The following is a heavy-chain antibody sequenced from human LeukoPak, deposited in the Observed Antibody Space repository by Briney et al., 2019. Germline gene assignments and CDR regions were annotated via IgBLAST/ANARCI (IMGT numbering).Heavy chain of an antibody. V-gene: IGHV5-51*01. CDR1: GYSFTSHW. D-gene: IGHD6-19*01. CDR2: IYPGDSDS. J-gene: IGHJ3*02. Sequence: SGKSLKISCKGSGYSFTSHWIGWVRQMPGKGLEWMGIIYPGDSDSRYSPSFQGQVTISADKSISTAYLQWSSLKASDTAMYYCATMLLVAGDAFDMWGQGTMVTVSS. CDR3: ATMLLVAGDAFDM.